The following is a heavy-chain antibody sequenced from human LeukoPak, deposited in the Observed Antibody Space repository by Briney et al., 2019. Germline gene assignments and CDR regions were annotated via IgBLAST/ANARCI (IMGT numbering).Heavy chain of an antibody. Sequence: ASVKVSCKASGYTFMTFGISWVRQAPGQGLEWMGWISPSSGNTNSAQKSQGRLSMSTDTSTGIAYMHLRSLTPDDTALYYCARAGTTVTGGDAFDIWGPGTMVIVSA. J-gene: IGHJ3*02. V-gene: IGHV1-18*01. CDR3: ARAGTTVTGGDAFDI. D-gene: IGHD1-1*01. CDR2: ISPSSGNT. CDR1: GYTFMTFG.